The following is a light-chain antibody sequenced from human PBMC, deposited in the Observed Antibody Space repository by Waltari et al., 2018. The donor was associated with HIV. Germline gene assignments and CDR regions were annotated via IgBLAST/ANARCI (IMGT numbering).Light chain of an antibody. CDR3: TSYKTGGTIL. J-gene: IGLJ2*01. CDR1: TNALRTNNY. V-gene: IGLV2-14*01. CDR2: EVT. Sequence: QSALTPPASVSGSPGPSITLSCTGITNALRTNNYVSWDQQHPGKAPTLLIYEVTSRPLGVSHRFSGSKSDTTASLTISELQPEDESHYYCTSYKTGGTILFGGGT.